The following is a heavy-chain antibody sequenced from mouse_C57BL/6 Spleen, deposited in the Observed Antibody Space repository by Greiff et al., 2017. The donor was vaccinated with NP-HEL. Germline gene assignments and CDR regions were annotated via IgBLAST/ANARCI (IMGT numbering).Heavy chain of an antibody. CDR2: IYPGSGNT. CDR1: GYSFTSYY. Sequence: QVQLKESGPELVKPGASVKISCKASGYSFTSYYIHWVKQRPGQGLEWIGWIYPGSGNTKYNEKFKGKATLTADTSSSTAYMQLSSLTSEDSAVYYCARYYDGYSWFAYWGQGTLVTVSA. V-gene: IGHV1-66*01. J-gene: IGHJ3*01. D-gene: IGHD2-3*01. CDR3: ARYYDGYSWFAY.